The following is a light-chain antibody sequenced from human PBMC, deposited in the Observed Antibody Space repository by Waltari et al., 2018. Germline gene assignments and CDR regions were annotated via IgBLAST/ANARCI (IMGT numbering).Light chain of an antibody. CDR3: QHYVRLPAT. J-gene: IGKJ1*01. CDR1: QSVGRP. Sequence: EIVLTHSPGTLPLSPGERATPPCRASQSVGRPLAWYQQKPGQAPRLLIYGASNRAAGIPDRFSGSGSGTDFSLTISRLEPEDFVVYYCQHYVRLPATFGQGTKVEIK. CDR2: GAS. V-gene: IGKV3-20*01.